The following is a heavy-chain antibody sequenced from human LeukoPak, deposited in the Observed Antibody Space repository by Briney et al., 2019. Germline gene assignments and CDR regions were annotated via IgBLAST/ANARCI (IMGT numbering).Heavy chain of an antibody. CDR1: GGSISSGSYY. J-gene: IGHJ3*02. CDR3: ALTPLTTVVMQDAFDI. V-gene: IGHV4-61*02. CDR2: IYTSGST. Sequence: SETLSLTCTVSGGSISSGSYYWSWIRQPAGKGLEWIGRIYTSGSTNYNPSLKSRVTISVDTSKNQFSLKLSSVTAADMAVYYCALTPLTTVVMQDAFDIWGQGTMVTVSS. D-gene: IGHD4-23*01.